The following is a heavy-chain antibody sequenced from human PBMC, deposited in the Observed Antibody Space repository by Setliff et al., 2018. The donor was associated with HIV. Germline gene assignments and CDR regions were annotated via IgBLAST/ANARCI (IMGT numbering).Heavy chain of an antibody. Sequence: SETLSLTCAVYGGSFSGYYWTWIRRSPGKGLEWIGEISDRGSVNYNPSLKSRVTISVDTSKNQFSLKVSSVTAADTAIYYCARSRNQRVYYYYYMDVWGKGTTVTVSS. CDR1: GGSFSGYY. D-gene: IGHD1-1*01. V-gene: IGHV4-34*01. CDR3: ARSRNQRVYYYYYMDV. J-gene: IGHJ6*03. CDR2: ISDRGSV.